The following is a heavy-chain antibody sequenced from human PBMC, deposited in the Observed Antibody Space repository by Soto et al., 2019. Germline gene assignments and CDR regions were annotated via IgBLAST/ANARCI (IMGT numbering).Heavy chain of an antibody. D-gene: IGHD2-2*01. J-gene: IGHJ6*02. Sequence: SVKVSCKASGGTFSSYAISWVRQAPGQGLEWMGGIIPIFGTANYAQKFQGRVTITADESTSTAYMELSSLRSEDTAVYYCARSGYCSSTSCYPPSSGWYGAHGMDVWGQGTTVIVSS. CDR2: IIPIFGTA. V-gene: IGHV1-69*13. CDR1: GGTFSSYA. CDR3: ARSGYCSSTSCYPPSSGWYGAHGMDV.